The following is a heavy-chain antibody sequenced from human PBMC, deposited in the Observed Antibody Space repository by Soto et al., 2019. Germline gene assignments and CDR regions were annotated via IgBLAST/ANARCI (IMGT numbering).Heavy chain of an antibody. V-gene: IGHV4-30-4*01. J-gene: IGHJ6*04. Sequence: SEPLSLTYSVSGGSISSGDDYWSWLRQPPGKGLEWIGYIYYSWNTYDNPSLKSRLAISVETSKNQFSLTLTSVTAADTAVYFCATGIIAAAGPLYCSSGLAVWGNGTTVPVSP. D-gene: IGHD6-13*01. CDR2: IYYSWNT. CDR1: GGSISSGDDY. CDR3: ATGIIAAAGPLYCSSGLAV.